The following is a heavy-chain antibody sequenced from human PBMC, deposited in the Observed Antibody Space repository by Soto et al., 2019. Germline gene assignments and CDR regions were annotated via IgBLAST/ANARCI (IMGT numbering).Heavy chain of an antibody. Sequence: AASVKVSCKASGYTFTGYYMHWVRQAPGQGLEWMGWINPNSGGTNYAQKFQGWVTMTRDTSISTAYMELSRLRSDDTAVYYCARDHGTWFGELLPNYYYYYGMDVWGQGTTVTVSS. CDR2: INPNSGGT. V-gene: IGHV1-2*04. J-gene: IGHJ6*02. CDR3: ARDHGTWFGELLPNYYYYYGMDV. D-gene: IGHD3-10*01. CDR1: GYTFTGYY.